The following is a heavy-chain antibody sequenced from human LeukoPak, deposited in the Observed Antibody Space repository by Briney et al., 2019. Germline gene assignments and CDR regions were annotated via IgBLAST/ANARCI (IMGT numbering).Heavy chain of an antibody. V-gene: IGHV3-11*01. D-gene: IGHD2-2*01. CDR2: ISSSGSTI. J-gene: IGHJ4*02. Sequence: GGSLRLSCAASGFTFSDYYMSWIRQAPGKGLEWVSYISSSGSTIYYADSVKGRFTISRDNAKNSLYLQMNSLRAEDTAVYYCARDVGPGVVPAATFDYWGQGTLVTVSS. CDR1: GFTFSDYY. CDR3: ARDVGPGVVPAATFDY.